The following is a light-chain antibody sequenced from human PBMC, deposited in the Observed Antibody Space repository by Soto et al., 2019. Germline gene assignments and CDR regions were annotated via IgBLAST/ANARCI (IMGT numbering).Light chain of an antibody. CDR1: QSVGNY. Sequence: EIVLTQSPATLSLSPGERATLSCRASQSVGNYLAWYQQRPGQAPRLLIYDASNRATGITARFSGSGSGTDFTLTISSLEPEGCAVYYSQQRGDWPPGATFGQGTRLEIK. CDR2: DAS. CDR3: QQRGDWPPGAT. V-gene: IGKV3-11*01. J-gene: IGKJ5*01.